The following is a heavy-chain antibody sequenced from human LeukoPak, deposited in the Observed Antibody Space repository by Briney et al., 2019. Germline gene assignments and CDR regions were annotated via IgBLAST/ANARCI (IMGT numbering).Heavy chain of an antibody. CDR1: GGSVSTGSYY. Sequence: SETLSLTCTVSGGSVSTGSYYWSWIRQPAGRGLEWIGHIHTSGTMNYNASLKSRVRISVETSKNQFSLRLSSVTAADTAVYYCARERVWRYCGGDSCGWFDPWGQGTLVTVSS. J-gene: IGHJ5*02. D-gene: IGHD2-21*02. CDR2: IHTSGTM. CDR3: ARERVWRYCGGDSCGWFDP. V-gene: IGHV4-61*09.